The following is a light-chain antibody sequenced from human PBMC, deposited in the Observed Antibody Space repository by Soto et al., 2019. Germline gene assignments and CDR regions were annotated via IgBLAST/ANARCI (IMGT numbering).Light chain of an antibody. CDR2: GTS. CDR3: QQYGSSIT. CDR1: QSVSSCS. J-gene: IGKJ5*01. Sequence: EIVLTQSPGTLSLSAGERATLSCRASQSVSSCSLDWQQQGTGQALRLLVSGTSSRGIGIPVRFSGSGSGTDFTLTISRLEHEDFAVFYCQQYGSSITFGQGTRLEI. V-gene: IGKV3-20*01.